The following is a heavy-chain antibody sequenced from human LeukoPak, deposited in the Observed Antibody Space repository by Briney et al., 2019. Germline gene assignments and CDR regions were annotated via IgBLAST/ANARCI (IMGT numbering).Heavy chain of an antibody. Sequence: GGSLRLSCAASGFTFSSYEMNCVRQAPGKGLEWVSYIYSSGSTTKYADSVKGRFTISRDNAKNSLHLQMSSLRVEDTAVYYCARGAYGDYGRGYWGQGTLVTVSS. J-gene: IGHJ4*02. D-gene: IGHD4-17*01. CDR2: IYSSGSTT. CDR1: GFTFSSYE. V-gene: IGHV3-48*03. CDR3: ARGAYGDYGRGY.